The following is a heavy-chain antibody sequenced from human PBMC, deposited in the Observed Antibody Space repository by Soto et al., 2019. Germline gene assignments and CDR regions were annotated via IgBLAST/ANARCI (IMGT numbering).Heavy chain of an antibody. CDR2: INHSGIT. D-gene: IGHD2-15*01. CDR3: ARGFLGYCSGGTCNSGFDH. Sequence: QVQLQQWGAGLLKPSETLSLTCAVYGGSLSGYYWSWIRQPPGKGLEWIEEINHSGITNYNPSLKSRVTTSVDTSKNQFFLKLTSVTAADTAVYYCARGFLGYCSGGTCNSGFDHWGRGTLVTVSP. CDR1: GGSLSGYY. V-gene: IGHV4-34*01. J-gene: IGHJ4*02.